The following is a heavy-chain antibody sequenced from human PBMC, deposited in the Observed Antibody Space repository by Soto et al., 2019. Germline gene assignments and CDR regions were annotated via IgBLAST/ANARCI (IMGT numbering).Heavy chain of an antibody. Sequence: GGSLRLSCAASGFTFSSYAMHWVRQAPGKGLECISAISSNGGSTYYANSVKGRFTISRDNSRNTLYLQMGSLRAEDMAVYYCASSYGDSAPYYYGMDVWGQGTTVTVSS. CDR3: ASSYGDSAPYYYGMDV. CDR2: ISSNGGST. V-gene: IGHV3-64*01. D-gene: IGHD4-17*01. J-gene: IGHJ6*02. CDR1: GFTFSSYA.